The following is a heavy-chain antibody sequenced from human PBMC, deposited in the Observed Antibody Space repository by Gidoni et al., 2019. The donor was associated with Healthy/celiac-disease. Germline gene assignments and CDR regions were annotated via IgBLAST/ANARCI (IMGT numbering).Heavy chain of an antibody. D-gene: IGHD3-10*01. J-gene: IGHJ5*02. CDR2: INHSGST. CDR1: GGSFSGYY. Sequence: QVQLQQWGAGLLKPSETLSLTCAVYGGSFSGYYWSWIRQPPGKGLEWIGEINHSGSTNYNPSLKSRVTISVDTSKNQFSLKLSSVTAADTAVYYCARVPIAPGRNWFDPWGQGTLVTVSS. V-gene: IGHV4-34*01. CDR3: ARVPIAPGRNWFDP.